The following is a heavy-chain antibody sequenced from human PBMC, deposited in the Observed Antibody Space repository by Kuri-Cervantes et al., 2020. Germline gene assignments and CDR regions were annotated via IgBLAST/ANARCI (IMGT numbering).Heavy chain of an antibody. CDR2: IFQSVST. Sequence: SETLSLTCSVSGDTITSYNWWSWVRQSPGKGLEWIGEIFQSVSTNYNPSLKSRVTISLDIPKNQFSLSLSSVTAADTAVYYCARNHDYTHDCWGQGTLVTVSS. CDR1: GDTITSYNW. J-gene: IGHJ4*02. D-gene: IGHD4-11*01. CDR3: ARNHDYTHDC. V-gene: IGHV4-4*02.